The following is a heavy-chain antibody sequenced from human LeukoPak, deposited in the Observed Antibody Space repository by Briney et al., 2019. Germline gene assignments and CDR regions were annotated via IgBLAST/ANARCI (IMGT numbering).Heavy chain of an antibody. J-gene: IGHJ6*02. V-gene: IGHV3-9*01. CDR2: INWNGGGT. CDR1: GFTFKDCG. D-gene: IGHD1-26*01. Sequence: PGGSLRLSCAATGFTFKDCGMHWVRQPPGKGLEWVSSINWNGGGTDYADSVKGRFTISRDNAKNSLYLQLSSLRPEDTALYYCAKHMRATNTYSFFGLDVWGQGTTVTVSS. CDR3: AKHMRATNTYSFFGLDV.